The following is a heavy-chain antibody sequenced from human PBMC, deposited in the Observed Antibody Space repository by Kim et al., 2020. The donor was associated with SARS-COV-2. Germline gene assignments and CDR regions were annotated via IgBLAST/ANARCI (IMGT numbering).Heavy chain of an antibody. V-gene: IGHV3-23*03. J-gene: IGHJ3*02. CDR3: AKGNNAIGGAFDM. Sequence: YADSVTGPFTISRDDSKNTVFLQRNSLRVEDTAVYFCAKGNNAIGGAFDMWGHGTMVTVSS. D-gene: IGHD1-20*01.